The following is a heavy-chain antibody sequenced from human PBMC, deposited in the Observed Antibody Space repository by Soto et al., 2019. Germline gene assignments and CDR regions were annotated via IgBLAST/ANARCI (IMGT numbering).Heavy chain of an antibody. V-gene: IGHV4-4*02. CDR1: GGSVRAPDW. CDR3: ARVRQGCSANNCYFDP. J-gene: IGHJ5*01. Sequence: SETLSLTCTLSGGSVRAPDWWNWVRQSPDKGLGWIAEVHISGHSNYNPSLRSRVSVSIDSSKNQFYLNLNSVTAADTAIYYCARVRQGCSANNCYFDPWGQGTQVTVSS. CDR2: VHISGHS. D-gene: IGHD1-1*01.